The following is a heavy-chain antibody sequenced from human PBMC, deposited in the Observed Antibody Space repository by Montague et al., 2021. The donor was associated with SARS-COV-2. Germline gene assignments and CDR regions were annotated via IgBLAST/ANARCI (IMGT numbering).Heavy chain of an antibody. D-gene: IGHD2-21*01. J-gene: IGHJ6*02. V-gene: IGHV4-30-2*06. Sequence: TLSLTCVVSGGSVSSGYYSWSWIRQSPGKGLEWIGYIYQSGSAYYNPSLKSRVTISIDTSNNQFSLNLRSVTAADTGLYSCATGARLYGMDVWGQGTTVTVSS. CDR2: IYQSGSA. CDR1: GGSVSSGYYS. CDR3: ATGARLYGMDV.